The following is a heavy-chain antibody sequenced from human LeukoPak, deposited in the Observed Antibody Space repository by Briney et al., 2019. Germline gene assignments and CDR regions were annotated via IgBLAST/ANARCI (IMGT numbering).Heavy chain of an antibody. CDR3: ARDRGWRTSGYYLYHFDY. Sequence: GGSLRLSCVASGFTFTDYFMSWVRQAPGKGLEWVASIKHNGGEKYYVDSVKGRFTISRDNAKNSLCLEMSSLRVEDTAVYYCARDRGWRTSGYYLYHFDYWGQGTLVTFAS. J-gene: IGHJ4*02. D-gene: IGHD3-22*01. CDR1: GFTFTDYF. V-gene: IGHV3-7*01. CDR2: IKHNGGEK.